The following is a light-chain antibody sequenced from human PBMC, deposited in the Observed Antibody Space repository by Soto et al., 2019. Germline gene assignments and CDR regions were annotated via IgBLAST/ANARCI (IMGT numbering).Light chain of an antibody. CDR3: QSHDSSLSVSYV. J-gene: IGLJ1*01. Sequence: QSVLTQPPSVSGAPGQRVTISCTGSSSNIGAGYDVHWYQQLPGTAPKLLIYGNNNRPSGVPDRFSGSKSGTSASLAITGLQAEDEADYYCQSHDSSLSVSYVFGTGTKVTVL. CDR1: SSNIGAGYD. CDR2: GNN. V-gene: IGLV1-40*01.